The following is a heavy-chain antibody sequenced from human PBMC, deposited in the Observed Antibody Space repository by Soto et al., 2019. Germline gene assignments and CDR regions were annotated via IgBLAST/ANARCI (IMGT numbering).Heavy chain of an antibody. CDR1: GFTFSSYA. CDR2: ISGSGGST. CDR3: HITMIVVVITTFDY. D-gene: IGHD3-22*01. J-gene: IGHJ4*02. Sequence: GGSLRLSCAASGFTFSSYAMSWVRQAPGKGLEWVSAISGSGGSTYYADSVKGRFTISRDNSKNTLYLQMNSLRAEDTAVYYCHITMIVVVITTFDYWGQGTLVTVSS. V-gene: IGHV3-23*01.